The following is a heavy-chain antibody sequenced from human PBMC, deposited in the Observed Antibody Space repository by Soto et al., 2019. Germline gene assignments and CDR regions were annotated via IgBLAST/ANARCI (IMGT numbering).Heavy chain of an antibody. Sequence: EVQLVESGGGLVQPGGSLRLSCAASGFTVSSNYMSWVRQAPGKGLEWVSVIYSGGSTYYADSVKGRFTISRDNSKNTKYLQMNSLRAEDTAVYYCARGPETKVTTVFDYWGQGTLLTVSS. D-gene: IGHD4-17*01. V-gene: IGHV3-66*01. CDR1: GFTVSSNY. J-gene: IGHJ4*02. CDR3: ARGPETKVTTVFDY. CDR2: IYSGGST.